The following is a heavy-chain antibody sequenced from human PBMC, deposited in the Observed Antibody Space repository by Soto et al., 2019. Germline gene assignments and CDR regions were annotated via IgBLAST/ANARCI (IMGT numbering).Heavy chain of an antibody. J-gene: IGHJ3*02. CDR3: ARDSNMVRGVTATWGAFDI. V-gene: IGHV4-4*07. Sequence: PSETLSLTCTVSGGSISSYYWSWIRQPAGKGLEWIGRIYTSGNTNYNPSLKSRVTMSVDTSKNQFSLKLSSVTAADTAVYYCARDSNMVRGVTATWGAFDIWGQGTMVTVSS. CDR1: GGSISSYY. CDR2: IYTSGNT. D-gene: IGHD3-10*01.